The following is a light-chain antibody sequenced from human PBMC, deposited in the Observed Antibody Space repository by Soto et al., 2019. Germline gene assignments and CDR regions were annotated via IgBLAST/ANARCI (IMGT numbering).Light chain of an antibody. CDR1: SSNIGAGYD. Sequence: QSVLTQPPSVSGAPGQRVTISCTGSSSNIGAGYDVHWYQQLPGTAPKLLLYGNSNRPSWVPDRFSGSKSGTSASLAITGLEADDEADYYCQYYDSSLSGVVFGGGTKVTVL. CDR2: GNS. V-gene: IGLV1-40*01. CDR3: QYYDSSLSGVV. J-gene: IGLJ2*01.